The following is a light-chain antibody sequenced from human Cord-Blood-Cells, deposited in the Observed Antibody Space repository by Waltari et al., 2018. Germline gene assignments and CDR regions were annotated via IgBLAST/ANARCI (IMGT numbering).Light chain of an antibody. J-gene: IGLJ2*01. CDR2: DVS. Sequence: QSALTQPRSVSGSPGPSVTISCPGTSSEVGAYNYVSWYQHHPGKAPKLRIYDVSKRPAGVPVRFSGSKSGNTASLTISGLQAEDEADYYCCSYAGSYTVVFGGGTKLTVL. CDR3: CSYAGSYTVV. V-gene: IGLV2-11*01. CDR1: SSEVGAYNY.